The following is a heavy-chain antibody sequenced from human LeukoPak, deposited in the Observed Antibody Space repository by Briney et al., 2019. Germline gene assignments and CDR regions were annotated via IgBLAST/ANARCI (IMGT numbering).Heavy chain of an antibody. CDR3: ARDYRILGQLWLQGMDV. V-gene: IGHV3-30*04. Sequence: GGSLRLSCAASGFTFSSYAMHWVRQAPGKGLEWVAVISYDGSNKYYADPVKGRFTISRDNSKNTLYLQMNSLRAEDTAVYYCARDYRILGQLWLQGMDVWGQGTTVTVSS. CDR1: GFTFSSYA. J-gene: IGHJ6*02. D-gene: IGHD5-18*01. CDR2: ISYDGSNK.